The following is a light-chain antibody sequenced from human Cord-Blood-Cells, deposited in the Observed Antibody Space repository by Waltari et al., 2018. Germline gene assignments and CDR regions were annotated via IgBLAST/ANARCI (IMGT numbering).Light chain of an antibody. CDR2: KAS. J-gene: IGKJ2*01. CDR1: QSISSW. CDR3: QQYNSYSPST. Sequence: DIQMTQSPSTLSASVGDRVTITCRASQSISSWLAWYQQKPGKVPKLLIYKASSLESGVPARFSGSGSGTEFTLTISSLQPDDFATYYCQQYNSYSPSTFGQGTKLEIK. V-gene: IGKV1-5*03.